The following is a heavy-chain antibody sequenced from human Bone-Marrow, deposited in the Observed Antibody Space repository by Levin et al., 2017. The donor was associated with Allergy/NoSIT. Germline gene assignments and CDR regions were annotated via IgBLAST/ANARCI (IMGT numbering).Heavy chain of an antibody. CDR3: ARYNYEYNALDI. V-gene: IGHV3-13*01. Sequence: PGGSLRLSCAASGFTFRTHDMHWVRRGTGKGLEWVSTIGTAGDTYYPDSVRGRFTISRENAKNSLYLQMNGLSAGDTAVYYCARYNYEYNALDIWGQGTMVTVSS. J-gene: IGHJ3*02. CDR2: IGTAGDT. D-gene: IGHD5-18*01. CDR1: GFTFRTHD.